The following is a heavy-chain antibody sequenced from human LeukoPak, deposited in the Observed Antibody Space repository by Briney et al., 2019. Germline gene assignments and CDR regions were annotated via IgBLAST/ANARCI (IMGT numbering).Heavy chain of an antibody. V-gene: IGHV1-18*04. CDR2: ISAYNGNT. CDR3: ARGPLWFGELRAFDI. J-gene: IGHJ3*02. D-gene: IGHD3-10*01. CDR1: GYTFTGYY. Sequence: ASVKVSCKASGYTFTGYYMHWVRQGPGQGLGWIGWISAYNGNTNYAQKLQGRVTMTTDTSTSTAYMELRSLRSDDTAVYYCARGPLWFGELRAFDIWGQGTMVTVPS.